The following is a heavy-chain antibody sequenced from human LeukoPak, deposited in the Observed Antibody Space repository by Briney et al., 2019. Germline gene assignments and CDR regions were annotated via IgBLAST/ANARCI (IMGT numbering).Heavy chain of an antibody. V-gene: IGHV1-2*02. J-gene: IGHJ6*03. CDR3: ARPGGGYDSRYYYYMDV. CDR1: GYTFTNFD. D-gene: IGHD5-12*01. Sequence: ASVKVSCKTSGYTFTNFDINWVRQAPGQGLEWMGWINPNSGGTNYAQKFQGRVTMTRDTSISTAYMELSRLRSDDTAVYYCARPGGGYDSRYYYYMDVWGKGTTVTVSS. CDR2: INPNSGGT.